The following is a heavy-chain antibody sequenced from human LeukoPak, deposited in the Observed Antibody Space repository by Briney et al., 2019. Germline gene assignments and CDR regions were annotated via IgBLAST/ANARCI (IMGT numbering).Heavy chain of an antibody. CDR3: ARHSWRFPLDY. V-gene: IGHV4-59*08. CDR1: AGSISTYY. Sequence: SETLSLTCTVSAGSISTYYWSWIRQPPGKGLEWIGYIYYLGSTYYNPSLKSRVTISVDTSKNQFSLKLSSVTAADTAVYYCARHSWRFPLDYWGQGTLVTVSS. D-gene: IGHD3-16*01. J-gene: IGHJ4*02. CDR2: IYYLGST.